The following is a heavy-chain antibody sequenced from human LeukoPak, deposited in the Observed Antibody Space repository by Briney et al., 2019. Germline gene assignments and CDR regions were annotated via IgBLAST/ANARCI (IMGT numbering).Heavy chain of an antibody. D-gene: IGHD4-17*01. V-gene: IGHV3-48*04. CDR3: ARDRSGYGELDY. J-gene: IGHJ4*02. Sequence: GGSLRLSCAASGFTFSTYSMNWVRQAPGKGLEWVSYISSSSSTKYYADSVMGRFTISRDNAKNSLYLQMNSLRVEDTAVYYCARDRSGYGELDYWGQGTLVTVSS. CDR2: ISSSSSTK. CDR1: GFTFSTYS.